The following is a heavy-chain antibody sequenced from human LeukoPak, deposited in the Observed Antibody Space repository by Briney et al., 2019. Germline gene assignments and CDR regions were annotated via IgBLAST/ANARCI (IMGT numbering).Heavy chain of an antibody. CDR3: ARVAPRGYSSSWNTAPFDY. CDR1: GYTFTSYG. Sequence: GASVKVSCKASGYTFTSYGISWVRQAPGQGLEWMGWISAYNGNTNYAQKLQGRVTMTTDTSTSTAYMELRSLRSDDTAVYYCARVAPRGYSSSWNTAPFDYWGQGTLVTVSS. CDR2: ISAYNGNT. D-gene: IGHD6-13*01. J-gene: IGHJ4*02. V-gene: IGHV1-18*01.